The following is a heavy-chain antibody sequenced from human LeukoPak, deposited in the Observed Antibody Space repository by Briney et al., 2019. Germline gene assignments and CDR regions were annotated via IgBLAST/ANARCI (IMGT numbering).Heavy chain of an antibody. V-gene: IGHV4-61*02. D-gene: IGHD3-3*01. CDR2: IFNSGST. CDR3: ARVPHRVGYSDL. J-gene: IGHJ2*01. Sequence: SETLSLTCTVSGGSINSDSYYWSWIRQPAGKGLEWIGRIFNSGSTNSIPSLKSRVTISLDTSKNQFSLNLSSVTAADTAVYYCARVPHRVGYSDLWGRGTLVTVSS. CDR1: GGSINSDSYY.